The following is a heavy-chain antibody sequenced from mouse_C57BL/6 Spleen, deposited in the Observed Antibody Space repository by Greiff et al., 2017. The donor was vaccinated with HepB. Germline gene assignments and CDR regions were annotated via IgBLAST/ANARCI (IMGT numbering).Heavy chain of an antibody. CDR2: ISYDGSN. CDR1: GYSITSGYY. V-gene: IGHV3-6*01. J-gene: IGHJ1*03. CDR3: AREGSSYWYFDV. Sequence: LQESGPGLVKPSQSLSLTCSVTGYSITSGYYWNWIRQFPGNKLEWMGYISYDGSNNYNPSLKNRISITRDTSKNQFILKLNSVTTEDTATYYGAREGSSYWYFDVWGTGTTVTVSS. D-gene: IGHD1-1*01.